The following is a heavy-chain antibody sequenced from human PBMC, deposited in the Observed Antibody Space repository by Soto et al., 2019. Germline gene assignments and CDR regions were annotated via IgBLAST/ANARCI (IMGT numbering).Heavy chain of an antibody. Sequence: GGSLRLSCAASGLTFSSYGMHWVRQAPGKGLEWVAVISYDGSNKYYADSVKGRFTISRDNSKNTLYLQMNSLRAEDTAVYYCAKAQDIVVVVAATIFDYWGQGTLVTAPQ. J-gene: IGHJ4*02. CDR2: ISYDGSNK. CDR3: AKAQDIVVVVAATIFDY. V-gene: IGHV3-30*18. CDR1: GLTFSSYG. D-gene: IGHD2-15*01.